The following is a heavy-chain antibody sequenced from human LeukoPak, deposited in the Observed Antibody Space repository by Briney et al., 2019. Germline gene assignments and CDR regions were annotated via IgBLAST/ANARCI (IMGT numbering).Heavy chain of an antibody. J-gene: IGHJ4*02. CDR3: ANCEREEWELLSFDY. D-gene: IGHD1-26*01. CDR1: GFTFSSYG. CDR2: IRYDGSNK. Sequence: GGSLRLSCAASGFTFSSYGMHWVRQAPGKGLEWVAFIRYDGSNKYYADSVKGRFTISRDNSKNTLYLQMNSLRAEDTAVYYCANCEREEWELLSFDYWGQGTLVTVSS. V-gene: IGHV3-30*02.